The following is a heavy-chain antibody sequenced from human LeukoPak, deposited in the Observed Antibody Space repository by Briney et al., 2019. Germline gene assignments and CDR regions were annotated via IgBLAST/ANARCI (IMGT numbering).Heavy chain of an antibody. D-gene: IGHD1-1*01. V-gene: IGHV3-66*01. CDR3: ARDRTYYYYGMDV. CDR2: ISEDGRT. Sequence: GGSLKLSCEASGFTLSSYVMIWVRRAPGRGLQWVSVISEDGRTYYADSVKGRFTISRDNSKNTLYLQMNSLRAEDTAVYYCARDRTYYYYGMDVWGQGTTVTVSS. CDR1: GFTLSSYV. J-gene: IGHJ6*02.